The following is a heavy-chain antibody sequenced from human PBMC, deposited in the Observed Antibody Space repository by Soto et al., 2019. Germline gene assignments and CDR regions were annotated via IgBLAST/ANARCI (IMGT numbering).Heavy chain of an antibody. CDR1: GYTFTGYY. J-gene: IGHJ6*02. Sequence: ASVKVSCKASGYTFTGYYMHWVRQAPGQGLEWMGWINPNSGGTNYAQKFQGWVTMTRDTSIRTAYMELSRLRSDDTAVYYCARADSENYYYYYGMDVWGQGTAVTVSS. CDR2: INPNSGGT. CDR3: ARADSENYYYYYGMDV. D-gene: IGHD1-26*01. V-gene: IGHV1-2*04.